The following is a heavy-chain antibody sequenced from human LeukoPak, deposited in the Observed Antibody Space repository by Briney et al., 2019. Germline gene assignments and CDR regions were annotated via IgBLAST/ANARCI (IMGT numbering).Heavy chain of an antibody. Sequence: ASVKVSCKASGYTFTSYYMHWVRQAPGQGLEWMGIINPSGGSTSHAQKFQGRVTMTRDMSTSTVYMELSSLRSEDTAVYYCSCSRVSTIPDYWGQGTLVTVSS. D-gene: IGHD2-2*01. J-gene: IGHJ4*02. CDR1: GYTFTSYY. CDR3: SCSRVSTIPDY. CDR2: INPSGGST. V-gene: IGHV1-46*01.